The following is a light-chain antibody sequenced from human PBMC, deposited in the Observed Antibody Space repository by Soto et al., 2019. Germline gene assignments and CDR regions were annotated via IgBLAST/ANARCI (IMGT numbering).Light chain of an antibody. CDR1: QNIDTW. Sequence: DIQMTQSPSTLSASIGDRITISCRASQNIDTWLAWYQQRPGEAPKLLIYTASNLENGVPSRFSGSGSGTAFTINICSLQPEDFATYYCQQSSDSSRSFGQGTQVE. CDR2: TAS. V-gene: IGKV1-5*03. CDR3: QQSSDSSRS. J-gene: IGKJ1*01.